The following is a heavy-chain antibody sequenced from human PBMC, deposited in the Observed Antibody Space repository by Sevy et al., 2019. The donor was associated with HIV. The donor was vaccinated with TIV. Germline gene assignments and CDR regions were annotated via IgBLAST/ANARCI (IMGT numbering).Heavy chain of an antibody. CDR2: INAGNGNT. V-gene: IGHV1-3*01. D-gene: IGHD6-19*01. Sequence: ASVKVSCKASGYTFTSYAMHWVRQTPGQRLEWMGWINAGNGNTKYSQKFQGRVTITRETSASKAYMELSSLRSEDTAVYYCARGSVAGTGYYYYYYGMDVWGQGTTVTVSS. CDR1: GYTFTSYA. CDR3: ARGSVAGTGYYYYYYGMDV. J-gene: IGHJ6*02.